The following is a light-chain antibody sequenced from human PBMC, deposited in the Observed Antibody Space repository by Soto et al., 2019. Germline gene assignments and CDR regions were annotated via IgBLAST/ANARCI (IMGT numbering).Light chain of an antibody. V-gene: IGKV3-20*01. CDR3: QQYGRP. Sequence: EVVLTQSPGTLSLSPGERATLSCRASQSVTSDYLAWYQQKPGQAPRLLIHGASSRATGIPDRFSGSGSGTDFTLTISRLEPEDFAVYYCQQYGRPFGQGTKWIS. CDR1: QSVTSDY. CDR2: GAS. J-gene: IGKJ1*01.